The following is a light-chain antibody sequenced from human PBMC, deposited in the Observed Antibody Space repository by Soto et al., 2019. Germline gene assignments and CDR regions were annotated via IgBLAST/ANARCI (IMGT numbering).Light chain of an antibody. J-gene: IGLJ1*01. V-gene: IGLV2-14*01. CDR2: DVS. CDR1: SSDVGGYNY. CDR3: SSYTSSILYV. Sequence: QSVMTQPASVPGSPGQAVTISCTGTSSDVGGYNYVSWYQQHPGKAPKLMIYDVSNRPSGVSNRFSGSKSGNTASLTISGLQAEDEADYYCSSYTSSILYVFGTGTKVTV.